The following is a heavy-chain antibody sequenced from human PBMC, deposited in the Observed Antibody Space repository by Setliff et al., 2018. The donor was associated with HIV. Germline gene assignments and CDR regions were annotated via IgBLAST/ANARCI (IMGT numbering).Heavy chain of an antibody. CDR3: ARQAIFGYYDSSGYLDY. V-gene: IGHV4-39*01. CDR2: IYYSGST. CDR1: GGSISSGSYY. Sequence: SETLSLTCTVSGGSISSGSYYWGWICQPPGKGLEWIGSIYYSGSTYYNPSLQSRVTISVDTSKNLFSLRLSSVTASDTAVYYCARQAIFGYYDSSGYLDYWGQGTLVTVSS. J-gene: IGHJ4*02. D-gene: IGHD3-22*01.